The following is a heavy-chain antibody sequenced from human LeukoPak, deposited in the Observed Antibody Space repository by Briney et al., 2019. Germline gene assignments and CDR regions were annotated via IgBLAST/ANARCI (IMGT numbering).Heavy chain of an antibody. CDR2: ISYDGSNK. CDR3: ARESDRGYFDY. CDR1: GFTFSSYA. D-gene: IGHD3-10*01. J-gene: IGHJ4*02. V-gene: IGHV3-30-3*01. Sequence: GGSLRLSCAASGFTFSSYAMYWVRQAPGKGLEWVAVISYDGSNKYYADSVKGRFTISRDNSKNTLYLQMNSLRVEDTDVYYCARESDRGYFDYWGQGILVTVSS.